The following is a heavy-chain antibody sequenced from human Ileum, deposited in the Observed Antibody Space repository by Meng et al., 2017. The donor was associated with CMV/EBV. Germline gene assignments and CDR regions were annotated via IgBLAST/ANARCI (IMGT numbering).Heavy chain of an antibody. CDR2: IKQDGGEI. CDR1: GFTFSDYY. V-gene: IGHV3-7*01. J-gene: IGHJ5*01. Sequence: GGSLRLSCAASGFTFSDYYMSWIRQAPGKGLEWVANIKQDGGEIYYVDSVKGRFTISRDNAKNSLYLQMNGLRAEDTAVYYCARWVVVPAAANWFDSWGQGTLVTVSS. D-gene: IGHD2-2*01. CDR3: ARWVVVPAAANWFDS.